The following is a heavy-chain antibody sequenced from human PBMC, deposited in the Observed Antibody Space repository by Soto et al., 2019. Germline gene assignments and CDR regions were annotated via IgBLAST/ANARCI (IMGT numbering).Heavy chain of an antibody. Sequence: PVGSLRLSCAASGFTFSSYGMHWVRQAPGKGLEWVAVIWYDGSNKYYADSVKGRFTISRDNSKNTLYLQMNSLRAEDTAVYYCARDLAAPLYYDFWSGYYPWYYYYGMDVWGQGTTVTVSS. CDR2: IWYDGSNK. CDR1: GFTFSSYG. V-gene: IGHV3-33*01. J-gene: IGHJ6*02. D-gene: IGHD3-3*01. CDR3: ARDLAAPLYYDFWSGYYPWYYYYGMDV.